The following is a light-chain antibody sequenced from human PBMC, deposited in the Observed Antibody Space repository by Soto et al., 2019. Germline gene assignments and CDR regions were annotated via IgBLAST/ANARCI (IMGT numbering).Light chain of an antibody. CDR2: DAS. CDR3: QQRSKWPPEVT. J-gene: IGKJ5*01. Sequence: EIVLTQSPGTLSLSPGERATLSCRASQSVSSSFVAWFQQKPGQAPRLLIYDASNRATGISARFSGSGSGTDFTLTISSLEPEDFAVYYCQQRSKWPPEVTFGQGTRLEIK. CDR1: QSVSSS. V-gene: IGKV3D-20*02.